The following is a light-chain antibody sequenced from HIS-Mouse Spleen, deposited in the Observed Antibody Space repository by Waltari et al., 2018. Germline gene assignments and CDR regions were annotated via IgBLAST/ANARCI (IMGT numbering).Light chain of an antibody. Sequence: SYELTQPPSVSVSPGQTARITCPGDALPQQYAYCYQQKPGQAPVLVIDKDSERPSGIPERFSGSSSGTTVTLTISGVQAEDEADYYCQSADSSGTYHVVFGGGTKLTVL. J-gene: IGLJ2*01. V-gene: IGLV3-25*03. CDR2: KDS. CDR1: ALPQQY. CDR3: QSADSSGTYHVV.